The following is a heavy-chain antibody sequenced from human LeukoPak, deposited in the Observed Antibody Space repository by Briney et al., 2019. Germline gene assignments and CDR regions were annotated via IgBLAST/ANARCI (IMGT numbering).Heavy chain of an antibody. CDR2: ISGSGGST. Sequence: GGSLRLSCAASGFTFSSYGMSWVRQAPGKRLEWVSSISGSGGSTYYADSVKGRFTISRDNSKNTLYLQMNSLRAEDKDVYYCAKDPKVGYSSSWYPQWGQGTLVTVSS. J-gene: IGHJ4*02. D-gene: IGHD6-13*01. CDR1: GFTFSSYG. CDR3: AKDPKVGYSSSWYPQ. V-gene: IGHV3-23*01.